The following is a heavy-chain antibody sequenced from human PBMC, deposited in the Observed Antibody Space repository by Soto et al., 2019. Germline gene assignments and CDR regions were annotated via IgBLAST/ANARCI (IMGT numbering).Heavy chain of an antibody. J-gene: IGHJ4*02. CDR2: IWYDGSNK. Sequence: QVQFVESGGGVVQPGRSLRLSCAASGFTFSSYGMHWVRQAPGKGLEWVAVIWYDGSNKYYADSVKGRFTISRDNSKSTLYLQMNSLRAEDTAVYYCARGDYDILTGYYGNDYFDYWGQGTLVTVSS. CDR1: GFTFSSYG. D-gene: IGHD3-9*01. V-gene: IGHV3-33*01. CDR3: ARGDYDILTGYYGNDYFDY.